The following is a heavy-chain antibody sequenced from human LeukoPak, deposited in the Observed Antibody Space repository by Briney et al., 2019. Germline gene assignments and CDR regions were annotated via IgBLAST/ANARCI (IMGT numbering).Heavy chain of an antibody. CDR1: GGSISSSSYY. CDR3: ASTQAGDYPIKFFDY. Sequence: KPSETLSLTCTVSGGSISSSSYYWAWIRQPPGKGLEWIGSIYYSGSTYYNPSLKSRVTISVDTSKNQFSLKLGSVTAADTAVYYCASTQAGDYPIKFFDYWGQGTLVTVSS. V-gene: IGHV4-39*01. J-gene: IGHJ4*02. CDR2: IYYSGST. D-gene: IGHD4-17*01.